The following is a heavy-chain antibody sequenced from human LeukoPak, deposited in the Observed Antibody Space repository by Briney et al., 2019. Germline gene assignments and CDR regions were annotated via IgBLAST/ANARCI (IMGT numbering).Heavy chain of an antibody. CDR2: ISAYNGNT. D-gene: IGHD4/OR15-4a*01. V-gene: IGHV1-18*01. J-gene: IGHJ6*02. Sequence: ASVKVSCKASGYTFTSYGISWVRQAPGQGLEWMGWISAYNGNTNYAQKLQGRVTMTTDTSTSTAYMELRSLRSEDTAVYYCARLGAGEGYYYGMDVWGQGTTVTVSS. CDR3: ARLGAGEGYYYGMDV. CDR1: GYTFTSYG.